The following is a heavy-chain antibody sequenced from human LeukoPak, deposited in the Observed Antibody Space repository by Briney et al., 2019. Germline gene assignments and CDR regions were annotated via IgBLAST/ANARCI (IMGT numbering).Heavy chain of an antibody. V-gene: IGHV4-61*02. Sequence: SQTLSLTCTVSGGSISSGSYYWSWIRQPAGKGLEWIGRIYTSGSTNYNPSLKSRVTISVDTSKNQFSLKLSSVTAADTAVYYCARDSRSLYDFWSGYYNSWFDPWGQRTLVTVSS. D-gene: IGHD3-3*01. CDR3: ARDSRSLYDFWSGYYNSWFDP. J-gene: IGHJ5*02. CDR2: IYTSGST. CDR1: GGSISSGSYY.